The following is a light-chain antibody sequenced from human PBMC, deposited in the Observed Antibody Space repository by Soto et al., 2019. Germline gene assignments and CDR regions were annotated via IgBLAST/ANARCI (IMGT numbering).Light chain of an antibody. CDR3: NSHGGKNNPYV. CDR2: EVT. J-gene: IGLJ1*01. V-gene: IGLV2-8*01. Sequence: QSALTQPPSASGSPGQSVAISCTGTSSDIGGYNFVSWYQQHPGKAPKLMIYEVTTRPSGVPDRFSGTKSGNTATLIVSGLQAEDEADYFCNSHGGKNNPYVLGTGTKLHVL. CDR1: SSDIGGYNF.